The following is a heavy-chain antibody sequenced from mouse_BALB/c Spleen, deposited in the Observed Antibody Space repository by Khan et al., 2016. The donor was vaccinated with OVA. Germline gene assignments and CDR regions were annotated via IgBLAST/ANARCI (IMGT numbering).Heavy chain of an antibody. D-gene: IGHD1-1*01. Sequence: QVQLQQSGAELVKAGASVKMSCKASGYTFTSYWMHWVKQRLGQSLEWFAETNPTNGRTYYNEKFKSKATLTVDKSSSTAYMLLSGPTFEDSAVYYCARIKKIVATYFDYWGQGTTLTVSS. CDR3: ARIKKIVATYFDY. J-gene: IGHJ2*01. V-gene: IGHV1S81*02. CDR1: GYTFTSYW. CDR2: TNPTNGRT.